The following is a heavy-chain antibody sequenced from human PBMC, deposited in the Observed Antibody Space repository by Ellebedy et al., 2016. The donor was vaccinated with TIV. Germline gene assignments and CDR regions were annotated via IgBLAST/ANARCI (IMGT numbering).Heavy chain of an antibody. CDR1: GFTLGTYG. CDR2: IPYDGTHD. CDR3: AKENLYCVNVQCYSEGDALDV. V-gene: IGHV3-30*18. Sequence: PGGSLRLSCAASGFTLGTYGIHWVRQAPGKGLEWVAVIPYDGTHDYYAPSVRGRFTVSRDNSNNTVYLQMNSLRADDTAVYYCAKENLYCVNVQCYSEGDALDVWGQGTTVTVSS. D-gene: IGHD2-8*01. J-gene: IGHJ3*01.